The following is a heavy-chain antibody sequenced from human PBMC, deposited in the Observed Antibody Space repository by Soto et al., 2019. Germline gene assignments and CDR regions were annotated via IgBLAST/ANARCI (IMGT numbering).Heavy chain of an antibody. CDR2: ISPGSRYP. Sequence: GSLRLSCAGSGFTFGDSYMSWIRQAPGKGLEWLSYISPGSRYPAYADSVKGRFTISRDNAKRSLYLQMMSLTAEDTAIYYCVRCGGGGLFDPWGLGTMVTVSS. CDR1: GFTFGDSY. D-gene: IGHD2-15*01. CDR3: VRCGGGGLFDP. V-gene: IGHV3-11*06. J-gene: IGHJ5*02.